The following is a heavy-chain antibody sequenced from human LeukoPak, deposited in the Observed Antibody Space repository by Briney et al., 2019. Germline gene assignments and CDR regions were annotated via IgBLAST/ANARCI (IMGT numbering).Heavy chain of an antibody. D-gene: IGHD3-10*01. V-gene: IGHV3-23*01. Sequence: GGTLRLSCAASGFTFSSYGMGWVRQAPGKGLEWVSAISGSGDSTYYADSVKGRFTISRDNSKNTLYLQMNSLRVEDTAVYYCAKDRGIISDYWGQGTLVTVSS. CDR2: ISGSGDST. CDR3: AKDRGIISDY. CDR1: GFTFSSYG. J-gene: IGHJ4*02.